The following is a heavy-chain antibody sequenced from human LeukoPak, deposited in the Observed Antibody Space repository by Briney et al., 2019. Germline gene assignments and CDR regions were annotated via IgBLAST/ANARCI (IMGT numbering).Heavy chain of an antibody. J-gene: IGHJ5*02. Sequence: ASVKVSFNASGGTFSSYGISWVRQGQGQGLGWMGGIVPILGTANYVQKSEGRVTTTADESTSTAYMELSSLRSEDTAVYYCARGGSCSSTSCYGRFDPWGQGTLVTVSS. CDR3: ARGGSCSSTSCYGRFDP. V-gene: IGHV1-69*13. CDR2: IVPILGTA. CDR1: GGTFSSYG. D-gene: IGHD2-2*01.